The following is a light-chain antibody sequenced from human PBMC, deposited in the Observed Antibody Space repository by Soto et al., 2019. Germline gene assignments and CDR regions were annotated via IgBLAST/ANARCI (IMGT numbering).Light chain of an antibody. J-gene: IGLJ1*01. Sequence: QSVLTQPPSASGTPGQRVTISCSGSSSNIGSKTVNWDQQLPGTAPRLLIFTNDQRPSGVPDRFSGSKSGTSASLAISGLQSEDEADYYCCSLTTSHTYVFGSGTKLTVL. CDR3: CSLTTSHTYV. V-gene: IGLV1-44*01. CDR1: SSNIGSKT. CDR2: TND.